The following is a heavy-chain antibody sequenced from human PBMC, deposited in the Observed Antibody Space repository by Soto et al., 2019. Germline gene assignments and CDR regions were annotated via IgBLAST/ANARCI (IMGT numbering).Heavy chain of an antibody. V-gene: IGHV1-46*01. J-gene: IGHJ4*02. CDR2: INPNSGRA. CDR1: GYTFTNYY. CDR3: ARDSSTWTSQKLAGGGDY. D-gene: IGHD1-1*01. Sequence: QVQLVQSGAEVKKPGASVNVSCQASGYTFTNYYIHWVRQAPGQGLEWLGIINPNSGRASYAQNLQGRLTLTRDTSTGTVYMDLTRLRSEDTGVYFCARDSSTWTSQKLAGGGDYWGQGTLVTVSS.